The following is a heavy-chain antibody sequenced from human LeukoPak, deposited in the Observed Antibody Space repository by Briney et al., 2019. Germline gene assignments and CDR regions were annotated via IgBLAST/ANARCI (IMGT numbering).Heavy chain of an antibody. CDR3: ARVGTVVSYWPRSGMDV. CDR2: ISSSSSYI. CDR1: GFTFSSYS. V-gene: IGHV3-21*01. Sequence: GGSLGLSCAASGFTFSSYSMNWVRQAPGKGLEWVSSISSSSSYIYYADSVKGRFTISRDNAKNSLYLQMNSLRAEDTAVYYCARVGTVVSYWPRSGMDVWGQGTTVTVSS. D-gene: IGHD1-1*01. J-gene: IGHJ6*02.